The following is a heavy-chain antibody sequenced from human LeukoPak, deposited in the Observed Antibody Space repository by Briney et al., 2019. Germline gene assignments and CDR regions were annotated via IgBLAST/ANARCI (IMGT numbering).Heavy chain of an antibody. CDR1: GFTFSDHY. CDR2: SRNKGFIYTT. J-gene: IGHJ5*02. Sequence: PGGSLRLSCAASGFTFSDHYIDWVRQAPGKGLEWVGRSRNKGFIYTTAYAASVKGRFTISRDDSKNSVHLKMNGLKIEDTAVYYCATPSYNKDTWGQGTLVTVSS. CDR3: ATPSYNKDT. V-gene: IGHV3-72*01. D-gene: IGHD3-10*01.